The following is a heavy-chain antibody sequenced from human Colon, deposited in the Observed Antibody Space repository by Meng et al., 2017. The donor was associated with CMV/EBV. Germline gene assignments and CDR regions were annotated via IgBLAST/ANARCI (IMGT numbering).Heavy chain of an antibody. V-gene: IGHV3-23*01. CDR3: AKGLSASQYYFDS. J-gene: IGHJ4*02. Sequence: GGSLRLSCAVAGFTSVNHALTWVRQAPGKGLEWVSSITGGGVSTYYVDSVKGRFTISRDNSKNTVYLQMNSLRVEDTAVYFCAKGLSASQYYFDSWGQGTLVTVSS. D-gene: IGHD3-16*01. CDR2: ITGGGVST. CDR1: GFTSVNHA.